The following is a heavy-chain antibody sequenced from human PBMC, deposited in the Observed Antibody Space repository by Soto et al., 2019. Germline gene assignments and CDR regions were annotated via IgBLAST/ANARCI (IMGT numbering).Heavy chain of an antibody. Sequence: QLALQESGPTVVKPTQTLTLTCTFSGFSLTTTGVGVGWIRHAPGKALGWLAVVYWNDERRYSPSLKSRLTITQDTSKNQVVLTMTYMDPVDTATYFCAHYDSSGYFSHFDSWGQGTLVTVSS. CDR3: AHYDSSGYFSHFDS. D-gene: IGHD3-22*01. CDR2: VYWNDER. CDR1: GFSLTTTGVG. J-gene: IGHJ4*02. V-gene: IGHV2-5*01.